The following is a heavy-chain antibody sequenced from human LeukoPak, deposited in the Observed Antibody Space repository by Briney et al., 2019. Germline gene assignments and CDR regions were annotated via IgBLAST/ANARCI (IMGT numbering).Heavy chain of an antibody. CDR3: ARANYYDSSGGEYYFDY. CDR2: IYTSGST. V-gene: IGHV4-61*02. J-gene: IGHJ4*02. Sequence: SQTPSLTCTVSGGSISSGSYYWSWIRQPAGKGLEWIGRIYTSGSTNYNPSLKSRVTISVDTSKNQFSLKLSSVTAADTAVYYCARANYYDSSGGEYYFDYWGQGTLVTVSS. CDR1: GGSISSGSYY. D-gene: IGHD3-22*01.